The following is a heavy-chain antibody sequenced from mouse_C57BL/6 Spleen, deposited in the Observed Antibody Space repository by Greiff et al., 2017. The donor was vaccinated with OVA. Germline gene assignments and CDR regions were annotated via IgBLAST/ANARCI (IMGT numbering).Heavy chain of an antibody. CDR2: IYPRSGNT. Sequence: VKLLESGAELARPGASVKLSCKASGYTFTSYGISWVKQRTGQGLEWIGEIYPRSGNTYYNEKFKGKATLTADKSSSTAYMELRSLTSVASAVYFCARQGDITTVVGGYFDYWGQGTTLTVSS. CDR1: GYTFTSYG. D-gene: IGHD1-1*01. J-gene: IGHJ2*01. CDR3: ARQGDITTVVGGYFDY. V-gene: IGHV1-81*01.